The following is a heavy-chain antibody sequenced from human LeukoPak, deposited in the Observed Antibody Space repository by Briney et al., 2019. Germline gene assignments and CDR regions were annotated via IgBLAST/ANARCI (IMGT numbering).Heavy chain of an antibody. CDR1: GGTFSSYA. D-gene: IGHD2-2*01. V-gene: IGHV3-30-3*01. CDR3: ARGPMGGDIVVVPAAQPLGY. Sequence: GASVKVSCKASGGTFSSYAISWVRQAPGKGLEWVAVISYDGSNKYYADSVKGRFTISRDNSKNTLYLQMNSLRAEDTAVYYCARGPMGGDIVVVPAAQPLGYWGKGPLVTVSS. CDR2: ISYDGSNK. J-gene: IGHJ4*02.